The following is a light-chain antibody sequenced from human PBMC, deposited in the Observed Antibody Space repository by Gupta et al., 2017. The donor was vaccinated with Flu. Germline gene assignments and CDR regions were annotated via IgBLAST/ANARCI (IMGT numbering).Light chain of an antibody. CDR2: DDT. CDR3: QLWDDSSHVV. CDR1: NSGSTR. V-gene: IGLV3-21*02. J-gene: IGLJ3*02. Sequence: SYVLTQPPSVAVAPGQTARITCGGNNSGSTRVHWYQQKPGQAPVFVVYDDTDRPSGIPERFSGSNSENTATLTISRFEAEDEGDYYCQLWDDSSHVVFGGGTKLTVL.